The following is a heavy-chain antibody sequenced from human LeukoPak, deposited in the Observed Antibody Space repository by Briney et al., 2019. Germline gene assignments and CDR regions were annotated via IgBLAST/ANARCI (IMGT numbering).Heavy chain of an antibody. D-gene: IGHD3-3*01. J-gene: IGHJ6*02. V-gene: IGHV4-30-4*01. CDR1: GGSISSGDYY. CDR3: ARNTNHYDFWSGYYFHYGMDV. CDR2: IYYSGST. Sequence: PSETLSLTCAVSGGSISSGDYYWSWIRQPPGKGLEWIGYIYYSGSTYYNPSLKSRVTISVDTSKNQFSLKLSSVTAADTAVYYCARNTNHYDFWSGYYFHYGMDVWGQGTTVTVSS.